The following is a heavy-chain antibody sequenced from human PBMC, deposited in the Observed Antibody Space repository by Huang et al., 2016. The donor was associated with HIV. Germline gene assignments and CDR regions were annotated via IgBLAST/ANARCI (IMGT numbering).Heavy chain of an antibody. CDR1: GGTFSRFA. V-gene: IGHV1-69*13. D-gene: IGHD1-1*01. Sequence: QVQLVQSGAEVKKPGSSVKVSCKTSGGTFSRFAISWVRQAPGQGLEWMGGSIPMFGTANYAQNCQGRVTSTADESTRTAYMELTSLKSEDTAVYYCATGDYWNTSGLLDYWGQGALVTVSS. CDR2: SIPMFGTA. J-gene: IGHJ4*02. CDR3: ATGDYWNTSGLLDY.